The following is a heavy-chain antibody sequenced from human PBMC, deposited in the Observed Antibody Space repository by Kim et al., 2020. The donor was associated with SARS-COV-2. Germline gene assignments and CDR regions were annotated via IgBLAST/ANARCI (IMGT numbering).Heavy chain of an antibody. J-gene: IGHJ4*02. CDR1: GGSISSSSYY. V-gene: IGHV4-39*01. Sequence: SETLSLTCTVSGGSISSSSYYWGWIRQSPGTGLEWIGSVYYNGNTYYNPSLTSRLTISVDTSKNQFSLDLSSGTAADKTVYDCERLIPSGWYFDYWGQGTLVTVSS. CDR2: VYYNGNT. D-gene: IGHD6-19*01. CDR3: ERLIPSGWYFDY.